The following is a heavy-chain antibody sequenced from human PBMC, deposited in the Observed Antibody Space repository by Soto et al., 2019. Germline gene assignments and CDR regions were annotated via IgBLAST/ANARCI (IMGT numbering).Heavy chain of an antibody. CDR1: GFSLTTDGVA. Sequence: QITLKESGPTLVKPTQTLTLTCTFSGFSLTTDGVAVAWIRQPPGKALEWLALIYWDDDKRYSPSLESRLTITGDSSKNQVVLSLTKMDPEDTVTYFCAHKPGLGACFSFWYFDYWGRGALVTVYS. CDR3: AHKPGLGACFSFWYFDY. J-gene: IGHJ4*02. CDR2: IYWDDDK. D-gene: IGHD3-3*01. V-gene: IGHV2-5*02.